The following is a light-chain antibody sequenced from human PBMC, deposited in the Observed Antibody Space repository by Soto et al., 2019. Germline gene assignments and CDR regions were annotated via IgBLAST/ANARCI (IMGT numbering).Light chain of an antibody. CDR3: QQCDSSPYT. Sequence: EIVLTQSPGTLSLSPGERATLSCRASQSVSSNYLAWYQQKPGQAPRLLIYGASSRATGIADRFSGSGSGTDFTLTISRLEPEDFAVYYCQQCDSSPYTFGQGTKLEIK. V-gene: IGKV3-20*01. CDR2: GAS. J-gene: IGKJ2*01. CDR1: QSVSSNY.